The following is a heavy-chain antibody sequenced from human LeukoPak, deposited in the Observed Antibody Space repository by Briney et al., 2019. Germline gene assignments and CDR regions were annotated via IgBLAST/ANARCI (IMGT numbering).Heavy chain of an antibody. D-gene: IGHD6-13*01. CDR1: GYTSTGYY. J-gene: IGHJ5*02. CDR2: INPNSGGT. CDR3: ARDVLAAAGTGES. Sequence: ASVKVSCKASGYTSTGYYMHWVRQAPGQGLEWMGWINPNSGGTNYAQKFQGRVTMTRDTSISTAYMELSRLRSDDTAVYYCARDVLAAAGTGESWGQGTLVTVSS. V-gene: IGHV1-2*02.